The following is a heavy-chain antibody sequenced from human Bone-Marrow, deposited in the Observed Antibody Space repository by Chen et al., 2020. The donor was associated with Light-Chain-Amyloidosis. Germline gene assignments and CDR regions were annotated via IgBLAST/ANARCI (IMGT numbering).Heavy chain of an antibody. CDR1: GGSLSSSSYY. CDR3: TGDVRLEWAFY. V-gene: IGHV4-39*07. J-gene: IGHJ4*02. Sequence: QLQLQESGPGLVKPSETLSPTCTVSGGSLSSSSYYWGWIPQPPVKGLEWIGSIQSSGSTYYSPSLKSRVPISVDTSKNQFSLKLDSVTAADTAVYYCTGDVRLEWAFYWGQGILVPVSS. CDR2: IQSSGST. D-gene: IGHD3-3*01.